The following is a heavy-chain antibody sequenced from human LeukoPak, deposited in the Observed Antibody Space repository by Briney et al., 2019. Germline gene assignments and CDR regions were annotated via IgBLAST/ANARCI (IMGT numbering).Heavy chain of an antibody. CDR1: GFTFSSYA. V-gene: IGHV3-30-3*01. Sequence: GGSLRLPCAASGFTFSSYAMHWVRQAPGKGLEWVAVISYDGSNKYYADSVKGRFTISRDNSKNTLYLQMNSLRAEDTAVYYCARDVVGNNWFDPWGQGTLVTVSS. CDR2: ISYDGSNK. J-gene: IGHJ5*02. CDR3: ARDVVGNNWFDP. D-gene: IGHD2-21*01.